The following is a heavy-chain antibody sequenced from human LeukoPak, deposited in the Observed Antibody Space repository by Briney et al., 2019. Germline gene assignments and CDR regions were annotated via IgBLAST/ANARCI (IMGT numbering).Heavy chain of an antibody. J-gene: IGHJ4*02. CDR3: ARAVAVNGYYFDY. CDR2: ISSSGSTI. CDR1: GFTFSDYY. D-gene: IGHD6-19*01. V-gene: IGHV3-11*01. Sequence: GGSLRLSCAASGFTFSDYYMSWIRQAPGKGLEWGSYISSSGSTIYYADSVKGRFAISRDNAKNSLYLQMNSLRAEDTAVYYCARAVAVNGYYFDYWGQGTLVTVSS.